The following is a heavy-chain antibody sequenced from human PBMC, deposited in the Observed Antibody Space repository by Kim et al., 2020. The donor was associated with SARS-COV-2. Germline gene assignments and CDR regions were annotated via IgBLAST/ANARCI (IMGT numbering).Heavy chain of an antibody. CDR2: ISSSSSTI. CDR1: GFTFSSYS. V-gene: IGHV3-48*02. CDR3: ARDMVRRIMIVVVSRAIDV. D-gene: IGHD3-22*01. Sequence: GGSLRLSCAASGFTFSSYSMNWVRQAPGKGLEWVSYISSSSSTIYYADSVKGRFTISRDNAKNSLYLQMNSLRDEDTGVYHCARDMVRRIMIVVVSRAIDVWGQEPTVT. J-gene: IGHJ6*02.